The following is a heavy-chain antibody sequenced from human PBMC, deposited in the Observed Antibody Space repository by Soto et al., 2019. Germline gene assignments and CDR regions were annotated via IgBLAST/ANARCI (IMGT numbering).Heavy chain of an antibody. D-gene: IGHD3-3*01. J-gene: IGHJ6*02. Sequence: GGSLRLSCVASGFTFSGSAMHWVRQASGKGLEWVGRIRSKANSYATAYAASVKGRFTISRDDSKNTAYLQMNSLKTEDTAVYYCTKYYDFWSGYSHYYYYGMDVWGQGTTVTVSS. V-gene: IGHV3-73*01. CDR3: TKYYDFWSGYSHYYYYGMDV. CDR1: GFTFSGSA. CDR2: IRSKANSYAT.